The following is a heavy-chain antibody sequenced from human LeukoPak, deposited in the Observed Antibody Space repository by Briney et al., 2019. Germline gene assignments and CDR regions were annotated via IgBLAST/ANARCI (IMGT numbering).Heavy chain of an antibody. D-gene: IGHD6-19*01. V-gene: IGHV4-59*08. CDR1: GGSMSSHY. J-gene: IGHJ4*02. CDR2: IYYSGST. CDR3: ARGGWYRDY. Sequence: SETLSLTCTVSGGSMSSHYWSWIRQPPGKGPEWIGYIYYSGSTNYNPSLKSRVTISVDTSKNQFSLKLSSVTAADTAMYYCARGGWYRDYWGQGTLVTVSS.